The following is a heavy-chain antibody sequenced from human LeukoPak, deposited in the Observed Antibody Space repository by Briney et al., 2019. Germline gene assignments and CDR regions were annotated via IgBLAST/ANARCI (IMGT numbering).Heavy chain of an antibody. Sequence: GGSLRLSCVASGFTFSDAWISWVRQAPGKGLEWVGRIQSKTDGGTLYYAAPVKDRFTISRDDSKDTVYLQMNTLKTEDTAVYYCTTARTSTGEKNYWGQGTLVIVSS. V-gene: IGHV3-15*01. CDR2: IQSKTDGGTL. D-gene: IGHD7-27*01. J-gene: IGHJ4*02. CDR3: TTARTSTGEKNY. CDR1: GFTFSDAW.